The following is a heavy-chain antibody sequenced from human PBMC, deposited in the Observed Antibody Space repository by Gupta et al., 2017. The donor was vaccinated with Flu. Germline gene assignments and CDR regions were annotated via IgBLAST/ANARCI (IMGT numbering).Heavy chain of an antibody. D-gene: IGHD2-15*01. CDR2: INHSGST. J-gene: IGHJ6*02. CDR1: GGSFSGYY. V-gene: IGHV4-34*01. CDR3: ARDCSGGSCYSGGYYGMDV. Sequence: QVQLQQWGAGLLKPSETLSLTCAVYGGSFSGYYWSWIRQPPGKGLEWIGEINHSGSTNYNPSLKSRVTISVDTSKNQFSLKLSSVTAADTAVYYCARDCSGGSCYSGGYYGMDVWGQGTTVTVSS.